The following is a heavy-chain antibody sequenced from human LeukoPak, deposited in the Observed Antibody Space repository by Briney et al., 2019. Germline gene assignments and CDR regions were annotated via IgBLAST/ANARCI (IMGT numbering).Heavy chain of an antibody. D-gene: IGHD2/OR15-2a*01. CDR1: GASVSSSH. V-gene: IGHV4-59*02. CDR2: VDYNGGT. J-gene: IGHJ5*02. Sequence: SETLSLTCSVSGASVSSSHWNWIRQSPGKGLEWIANVDYNGGTKYNPSLRGRGTMSLDTSKNQFHLKLESVTAADTARYFCARGFYGPFDRWGQGTLVTVSS. CDR3: ARGFYGPFDR.